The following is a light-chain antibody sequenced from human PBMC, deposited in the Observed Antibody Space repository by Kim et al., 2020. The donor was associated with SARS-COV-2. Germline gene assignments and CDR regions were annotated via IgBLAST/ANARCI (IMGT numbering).Light chain of an antibody. CDR1: SSNIVTNS. Sequence: GRRVTLPRSGSSSNIVTNSMYWYPQRPGTAPKLLIYSNNQRPSGVPDRFSGAKSGTSASLAISGLRSEDEADYYCAAWDDSLSGVVFGGGTQLTVL. CDR2: SNN. V-gene: IGLV1-47*01. CDR3: AAWDDSLSGVV. J-gene: IGLJ2*01.